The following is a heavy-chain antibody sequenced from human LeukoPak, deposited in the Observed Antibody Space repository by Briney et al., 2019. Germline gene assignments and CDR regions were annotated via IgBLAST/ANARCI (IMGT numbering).Heavy chain of an antibody. CDR1: GFTFSSYG. V-gene: IGHV3-23*01. CDR3: AKGPLWFGGYSDYYYYYYMDV. D-gene: IGHD3-10*01. CDR2: IGGSGGRT. Sequence: PGGSLRLSCAASGFTFSSYGMSWVRQAPGKGLEWVSAIGGSGGRTYYADSVKGRFTISRDNSKNTLYLQMNSLRAEDTAVYYCAKGPLWFGGYSDYYYYYYMDVWGKGTTVTISS. J-gene: IGHJ6*03.